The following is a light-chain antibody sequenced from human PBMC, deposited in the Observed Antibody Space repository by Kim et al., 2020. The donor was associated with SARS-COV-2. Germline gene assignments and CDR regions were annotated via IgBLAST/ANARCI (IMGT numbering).Light chain of an antibody. CDR3: QKYSTAPWT. V-gene: IGKV1-27*01. CDR2: PAS. CDR1: QGISNY. Sequence: GSVGDRVTIPCRAGQGISNYLVWYQQKPGKVPKVLIYPASTLQSGVPSRFSGSGSGTEFTLTISSLQPEDAATYYCQKYSTAPWTFGQGTKVEIK. J-gene: IGKJ1*01.